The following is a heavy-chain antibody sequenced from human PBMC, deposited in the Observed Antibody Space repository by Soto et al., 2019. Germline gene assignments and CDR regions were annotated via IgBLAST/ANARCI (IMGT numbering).Heavy chain of an antibody. J-gene: IGHJ6*02. D-gene: IGHD5-18*01. CDR1: GGSISSYY. Sequence: TSETLSLTCTVSGGSISSYYWSWIRQPPGKGLEWIGYIYYSGSTNYNPSLKSRVTISVDTSKNQFSLKLSSVTAADTAVYYCARSDVDTARGPGFYYYYGMEVWGQGTTVTVSS. V-gene: IGHV4-59*01. CDR2: IYYSGST. CDR3: ARSDVDTARGPGFYYYYGMEV.